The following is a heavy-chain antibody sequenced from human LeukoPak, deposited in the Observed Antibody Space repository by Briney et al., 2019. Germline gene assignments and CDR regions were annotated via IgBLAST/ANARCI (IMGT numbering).Heavy chain of an antibody. CDR1: GFTFISYW. Sequence: PGGSLRLSCAASGFTFISYWMHWVRQAPGKGLVWVSRINSDGSSTSYADSVKGRFTISRDNAKNTLYLQMNSLRAEDTAVYYCAREQDDILTGYNNNWFDPWGQGTLVTVSS. V-gene: IGHV3-74*01. D-gene: IGHD3-9*01. CDR2: INSDGSST. J-gene: IGHJ5*02. CDR3: AREQDDILTGYNNNWFDP.